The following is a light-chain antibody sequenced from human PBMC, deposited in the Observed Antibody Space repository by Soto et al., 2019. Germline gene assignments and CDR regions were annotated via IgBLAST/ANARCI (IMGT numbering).Light chain of an antibody. CDR2: EVS. CDR3: SSYTSRSTYV. Sequence: QSALTQPASVSGSPGQAITIACTGTSSDVGGYNYVSWYQQHPGKAPKLVIYEVSNRPSGVSHRFSGSKSGNTASLTISGLQAEDEADYSCSSYTSRSTYVFGTGTKLTVL. V-gene: IGLV2-14*01. CDR1: SSDVGGYNY. J-gene: IGLJ1*01.